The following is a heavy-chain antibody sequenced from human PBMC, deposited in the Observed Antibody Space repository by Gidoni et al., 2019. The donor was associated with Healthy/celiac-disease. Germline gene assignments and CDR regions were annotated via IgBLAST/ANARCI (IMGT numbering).Heavy chain of an antibody. CDR2: TYYSGST. J-gene: IGHJ4*02. CDR1: GGSISSGGYY. Sequence: QVQLQESGPGLVKPSQTLSLTCPVSGGSISSGGYYWSWIRQHPWKGLEWIGYTYYSGSTYYNPSLKSRVTISVDTSKNQFSLKLSSVTAADTAVYYCARGYSAKSFDYWGQGTLVTVSA. CDR3: ARGYSAKSFDY. V-gene: IGHV4-31*03. D-gene: IGHD5-12*01.